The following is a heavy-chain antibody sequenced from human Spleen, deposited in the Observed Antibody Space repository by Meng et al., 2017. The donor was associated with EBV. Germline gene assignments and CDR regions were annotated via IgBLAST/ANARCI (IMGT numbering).Heavy chain of an antibody. V-gene: IGHV4-30-2*01. CDR3: ARVGPSGYDPYYFDH. D-gene: IGHD5-12*01. Sequence: QLQLQESASGLVKPSXXLSLMCXVSGDSITSGGYSWSWIRQPPGKGLEWIGYINHSGNTYYSPSLKSRVTISVDRAKNQFSLKLTSVTAADTAIYYCARVGPSGYDPYYFDHWGQGPLVTVSS. J-gene: IGHJ4*02. CDR1: GDSITSGGYS. CDR2: INHSGNT.